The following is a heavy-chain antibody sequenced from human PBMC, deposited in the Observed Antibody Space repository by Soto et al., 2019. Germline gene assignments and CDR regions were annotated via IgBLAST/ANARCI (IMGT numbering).Heavy chain of an antibody. J-gene: IGHJ5*02. D-gene: IGHD6-19*01. CDR3: TNQWVDWYKYFDP. Sequence: SLRLSCAASGYAFSDAWMNWVRQAPGKGLEWVGRIKSKTHGEATEYAAPVKGRFTISRDDSKDTVYLQMSSLKTEDTAVYYCTNQWVDWYKYFDPRGQGTLVTVS. CDR1: GYAFSDAW. CDR2: IKSKTHGEAT. V-gene: IGHV3-15*01.